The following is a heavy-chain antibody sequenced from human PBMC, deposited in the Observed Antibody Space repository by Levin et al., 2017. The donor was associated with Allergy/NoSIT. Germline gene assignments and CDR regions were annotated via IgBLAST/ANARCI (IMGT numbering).Heavy chain of an antibody. CDR2: ISYDGSNK. J-gene: IGHJ4*02. CDR3: ARESYDSSGYYEEAVLGAFDY. D-gene: IGHD3-22*01. V-gene: IGHV3-30-3*01. CDR1: GFTFSSYA. Sequence: GGFLRLSCAASGFTFSSYAMHWVRQAPGKGLEWVAVISYDGSNKYYADSVKGRFTISRDNSKNTLYLQMNSLRAEDTAVYYCARESYDSSGYYEEAVLGAFDYWGQGTLVTVSS.